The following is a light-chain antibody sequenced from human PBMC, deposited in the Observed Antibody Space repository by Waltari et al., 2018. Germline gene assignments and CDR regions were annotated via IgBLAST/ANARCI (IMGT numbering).Light chain of an antibody. J-gene: IGLJ1*01. CDR3: VAYTSTRTPYV. CDR1: DSDLGSFDY. V-gene: IGLV2-14*03. Sequence: SALTQPDSVSASPGQSITISCRGSDSDLGSFDYVSWLQQYPGKSPKLMIYDVSNRPSGVSDRFSGARSGKTASLTISGLQAEDEAEYYCVAYTSTRTPYVFGSGTRVTVL. CDR2: DVS.